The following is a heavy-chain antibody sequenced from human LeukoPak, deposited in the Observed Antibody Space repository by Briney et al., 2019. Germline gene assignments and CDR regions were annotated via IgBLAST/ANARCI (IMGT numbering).Heavy chain of an antibody. CDR2: IYYSGST. Sequence: SETLSLTCTVSGGSISSSSYYWGWIRQPPGKGLEWIGSIYYSGSTYYNPSLKSRVTISVDTSKKQFSLKLSSVTAADTAVYYCARDDFWSGYPGPDWGQGTLVTVSS. D-gene: IGHD3-3*01. V-gene: IGHV4-39*01. CDR1: GGSISSSSYY. J-gene: IGHJ4*02. CDR3: ARDDFWSGYPGPD.